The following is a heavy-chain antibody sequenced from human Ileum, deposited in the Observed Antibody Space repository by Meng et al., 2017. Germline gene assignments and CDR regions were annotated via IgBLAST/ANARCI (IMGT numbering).Heavy chain of an antibody. CDR2: VFYSGST. D-gene: IGHD3-16*02. J-gene: IGHJ4*02. V-gene: IGHV4-59*11. CDR3: ARSFHESSWGSYRYLFGL. CDR1: GDSLGTHY. Sequence: QVHLQASGPGLVKPSETLSLACTVSGDSLGTHYWSWIRQPPGKGLEWIGYVFYSGSTNYNPSLKSRVAISVDTSKNQVSLKLTSVTAADTAVYYCARSFHESSWGSYRYLFGLWGQGALVTVSS.